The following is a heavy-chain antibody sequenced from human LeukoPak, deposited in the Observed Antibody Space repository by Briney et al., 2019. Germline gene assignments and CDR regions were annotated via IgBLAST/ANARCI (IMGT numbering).Heavy chain of an antibody. CDR2: IYYSGST. V-gene: IGHV4-59*01. CDR1: GGSISSYY. Sequence: SETLSLTCTVSGGSISSYYWSWIRQPPGKGLEWIGYIYYSGSTNYNPSLKSRVTISVDTSKNQFSRKLSSVTAADTAVYYCARFASSGWPSRWFDPWGQGTLVTVSS. J-gene: IGHJ5*02. CDR3: ARFASSGWPSRWFDP. D-gene: IGHD6-19*01.